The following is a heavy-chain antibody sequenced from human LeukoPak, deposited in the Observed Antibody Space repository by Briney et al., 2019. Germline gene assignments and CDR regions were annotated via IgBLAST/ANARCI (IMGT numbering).Heavy chain of an antibody. J-gene: IGHJ4*02. V-gene: IGHV4-34*01. CDR3: ARARHGYNTIYFDY. D-gene: IGHD5-24*01. CDR1: GGSFSGCY. Sequence: PSETLSLTCAVYGGSFSGCYWSWIRQPPGKGLEGIGEINHSGSTNYNPSLKSRVTISVDTSKNQFSLKLSSVTAADTAVYYCARARHGYNTIYFDYWGQGALVTVSS. CDR2: INHSGST.